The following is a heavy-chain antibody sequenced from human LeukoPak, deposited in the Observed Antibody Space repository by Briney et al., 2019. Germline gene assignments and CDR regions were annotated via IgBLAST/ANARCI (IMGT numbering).Heavy chain of an antibody. V-gene: IGHV4-34*01. D-gene: IGHD4-17*01. CDR2: INHSGST. CDR1: GGSFSDYY. Sequence: SETLSLTCAVYGGSFSDYYWSWIREPPGKGREWIGEINHSGSTNYNPSLKSRVTFSVDASKNQYPLKLSSVTAADTVVYYCARLDYGDYKFDYWGQGTLVTVST. J-gene: IGHJ4*02. CDR3: ARLDYGDYKFDY.